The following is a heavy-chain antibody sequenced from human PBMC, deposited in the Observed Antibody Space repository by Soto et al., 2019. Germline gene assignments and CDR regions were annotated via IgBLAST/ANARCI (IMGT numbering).Heavy chain of an antibody. CDR3: ARPGLSSIAARPSGTERIWFDY. CDR1: GGSISSSSYY. J-gene: IGHJ4*02. CDR2: IYYSGST. Sequence: SETLSLTCTVSGGSISSSSYYWGWIRQPPGKGLEWIGSIYYSGSTYYNPSLKSRVTISVDTSKNQFSLKLSSVTAADTAVYYCARPGLSSIAARPSGTERIWFDYWGQGTLVTVSS. D-gene: IGHD6-6*01. V-gene: IGHV4-39*01.